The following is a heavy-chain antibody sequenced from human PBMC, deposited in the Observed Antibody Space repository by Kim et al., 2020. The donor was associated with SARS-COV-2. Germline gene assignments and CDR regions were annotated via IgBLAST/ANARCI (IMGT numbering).Heavy chain of an antibody. CDR2: SSGSGGST. D-gene: IGHD3-22*01. CDR3: AKVPHYYDSSGYYFDY. Sequence: GGSLRLSCAVSGFTFSSYAMSWVRQAPGKGLEWVSASSGSGGSTYYADSVKGRLTISRDNSKNTLYLQMNSLRAGDTAVYYCAKVPHYYDSSGYYFDYWGQGTLVTVSS. V-gene: IGHV3-23*01. CDR1: GFTFSSYA. J-gene: IGHJ4*02.